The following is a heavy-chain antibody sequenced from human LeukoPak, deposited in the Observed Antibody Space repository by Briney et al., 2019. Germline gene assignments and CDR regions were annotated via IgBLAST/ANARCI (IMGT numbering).Heavy chain of an antibody. CDR3: ASKRGYSYGLDY. CDR2: IIPIFGTA. Sequence: SVKVSCKASGGTFSSYAISLVRQAPGQGLEWMGGIIPIFGTANYAQKFQGRVTITADESTSTGYMELSSLRSEDTAVYYCASKRGYSYGLDYWGQGTLVTVSS. J-gene: IGHJ4*02. CDR1: GGTFSSYA. V-gene: IGHV1-69*13. D-gene: IGHD5-18*01.